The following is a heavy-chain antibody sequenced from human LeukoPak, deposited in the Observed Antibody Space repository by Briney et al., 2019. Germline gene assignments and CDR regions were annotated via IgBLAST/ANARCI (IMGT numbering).Heavy chain of an antibody. V-gene: IGHV3-30*18. CDR3: AKDFGGHYYYYGMDV. CDR1: GFTFSSYG. CDR2: RSYDGSNK. D-gene: IGHD2-15*01. J-gene: IGHJ6*04. Sequence: GGTLRLSCAASGFTFSSYGKHWVRQGQGTGLEREAVRSYDGSNKYYADSVKARFTISRDNSKNTLYLQMNSLRAEDTAMYYCAKDFGGHYYYYGMDVWGKGTTVTASS.